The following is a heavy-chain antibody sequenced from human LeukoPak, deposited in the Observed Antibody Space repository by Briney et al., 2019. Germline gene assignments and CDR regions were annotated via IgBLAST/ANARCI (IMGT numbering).Heavy chain of an antibody. Sequence: SETLSLTCTASGSSINSGGFYWNWIRQLPGKGLEWIGYIDNSGSTHYNPSLETRVIISLDRSKNQFSLKLTSVSAADTAVYYCASAKHYWNDVEWFDPWGQGILVTVSS. V-gene: IGHV4-31*03. D-gene: IGHD1-1*01. CDR2: IDNSGST. CDR3: ASAKHYWNDVEWFDP. J-gene: IGHJ5*02. CDR1: GSSINSGGFY.